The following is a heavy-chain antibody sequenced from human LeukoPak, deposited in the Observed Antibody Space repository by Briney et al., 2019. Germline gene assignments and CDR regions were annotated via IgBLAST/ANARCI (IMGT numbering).Heavy chain of an antibody. CDR3: ASSFPRRDDYISNYFDY. J-gene: IGHJ4*02. V-gene: IGHV3-48*03. CDR2: VSSSGSTI. D-gene: IGHD5-24*01. CDR1: GFTFSSYE. Sequence: QPGGSLRLSCAASGFTFSSYEMNWVRQAPGKGLEWVSYVSSSGSTIYYADSMRGRFTISRDNSKNSLYLQMNSLRAEDTAVYYCASSFPRRDDYISNYFDYWGQGTLVTVSS.